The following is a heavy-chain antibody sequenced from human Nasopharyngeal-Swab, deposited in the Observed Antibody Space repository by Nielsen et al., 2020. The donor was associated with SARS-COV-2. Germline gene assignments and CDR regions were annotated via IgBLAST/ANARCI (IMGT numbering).Heavy chain of an antibody. V-gene: IGHV4-34*01. D-gene: IGHD3-10*01. CDR2: INHSGST. CDR3: ARVLIGTPAYGSGTIDY. Sequence: PGKGLEWIGEINHSGSTNYNPSLKSRVTISVDTSKNQFSLKLSSVTAADTAGYYCARVLIGTPAYGSGTIDYWGQGTLVTVSS. J-gene: IGHJ4*02.